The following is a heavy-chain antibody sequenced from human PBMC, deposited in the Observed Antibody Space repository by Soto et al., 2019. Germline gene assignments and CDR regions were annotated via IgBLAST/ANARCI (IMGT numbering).Heavy chain of an antibody. CDR1: GGSIRSNY. Sequence: QVQLQESGPGLVRPSETLSLTCTVSGGSIRSNYWSWIRQPPGKGLERIGQIYYSGSTKYNPSLKGQATISADMSRNQVPLKLSSVTAADTAVYYCAMTVTTLYNWFDPWGQGTLVTVS. CDR2: IYYSGST. V-gene: IGHV4-59*08. CDR3: AMTVTTLYNWFDP. J-gene: IGHJ5*02. D-gene: IGHD3-16*02.